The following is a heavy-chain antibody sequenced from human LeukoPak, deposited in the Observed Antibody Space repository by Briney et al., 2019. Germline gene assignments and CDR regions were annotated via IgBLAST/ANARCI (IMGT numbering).Heavy chain of an antibody. J-gene: IGHJ4*02. V-gene: IGHV4-39*01. D-gene: IGHD3-9*01. CDR1: GASISTSGYY. CDR3: ARFYRALSFGYDILTGYYNY. Sequence: SETLSLTCTVSGASISTSGYYWGWIRQPPGKGLEWIGTIYHSGGTYYNPSLKSRVTISVDTSKNQFSLKLSSVTAADTAVYYCARFYRALSFGYDILTGYYNYWGQGTLVTVSS. CDR2: IYHSGGT.